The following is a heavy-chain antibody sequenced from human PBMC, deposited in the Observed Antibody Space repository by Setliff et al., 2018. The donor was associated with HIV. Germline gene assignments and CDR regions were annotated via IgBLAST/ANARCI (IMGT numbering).Heavy chain of an antibody. CDR3: ARDGGEGDYYDSSGYSDLDY. J-gene: IGHJ4*02. CDR2: ISGSAGST. Sequence: PGGSLRLSCAASGFTFSSYAMSWVRQAPGKGLEWVSAISGSAGSTYYADSVKGRFTISRDNSKSNLYLQMNNVRAEDTAVYYCARDGGEGDYYDSSGYSDLDYWGQGTLVTVSS. D-gene: IGHD3-22*01. V-gene: IGHV3-23*01. CDR1: GFTFSSYA.